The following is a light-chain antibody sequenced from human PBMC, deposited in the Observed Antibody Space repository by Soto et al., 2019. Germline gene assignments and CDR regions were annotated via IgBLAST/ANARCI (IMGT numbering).Light chain of an antibody. V-gene: IGKV3-15*01. CDR2: GAS. J-gene: IGKJ1*01. CDR3: QQYDDWPPWT. CDR1: QSVHSR. Sequence: RSASPRSVSAWSSGSLSCRASQSVHSRLAWYQQKPGQAPRLLIYGASTRATGTPPRFRGSGSGTECTLTICSLQSEDSAVHYCQQYDDWPPWTFAPGTKVDIK.